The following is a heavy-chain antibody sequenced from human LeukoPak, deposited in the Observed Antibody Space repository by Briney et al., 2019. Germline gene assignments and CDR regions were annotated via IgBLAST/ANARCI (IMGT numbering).Heavy chain of an antibody. CDR2: VSYDGSNK. V-gene: IGHV3-30*01. D-gene: IGHD3-22*01. CDR3: ASLGTDYYDSSGYFDY. J-gene: IGHJ4*02. CDR1: GFTFSSYA. Sequence: GGSLRLSCAASGFTFSSYAMHWVRQAPGKGLEWVAVVSYDGSNKYYADSVKGRFTISRDNSKNTLYLQMNSLRAEDTAVYYCASLGTDYYDSSGYFDYWGQGTLVTVSS.